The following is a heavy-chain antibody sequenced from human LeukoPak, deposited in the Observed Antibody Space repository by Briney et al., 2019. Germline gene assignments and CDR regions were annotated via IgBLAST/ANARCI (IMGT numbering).Heavy chain of an antibody. CDR2: ISSSSSYI. D-gene: IGHD6-13*01. CDR1: GFTFSSYS. Sequence: GGSLRLSCAASGFTFSSYSMNWVRQAPGKGLEWVSSISSSSSYIYYADSVKGRFTISRDNAKNSLYLQMNSLRAEDTAVYYCARGMPSSWYALTGPFDPWGQGTLVTVSS. V-gene: IGHV3-21*01. CDR3: ARGMPSSWYALTGPFDP. J-gene: IGHJ5*02.